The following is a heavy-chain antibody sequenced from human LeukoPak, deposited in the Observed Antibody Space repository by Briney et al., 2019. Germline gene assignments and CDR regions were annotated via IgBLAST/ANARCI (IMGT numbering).Heavy chain of an antibody. V-gene: IGHV3-9*01. D-gene: IGHD3-3*01. J-gene: IGHJ3*02. CDR3: AKALRFRTQNDAFDI. Sequence: GGSLRLSCAASGFTFSSYSMNWVRQAPGKGLEWVSGISWNSGSIGYADSVKGRFTISRDNAKNSLYLQMNSLRAEDTALYYCAKALRFRTQNDAFDIWGQGTMVTVSS. CDR1: GFTFSSYS. CDR2: ISWNSGSI.